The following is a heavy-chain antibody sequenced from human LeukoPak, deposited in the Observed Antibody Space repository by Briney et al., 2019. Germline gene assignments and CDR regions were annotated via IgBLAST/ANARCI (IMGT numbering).Heavy chain of an antibody. CDR2: IYYSGST. CDR3: ARLQSYCSSTSCYAGRYFDY. Sequence: SETLSLTCTVSGGSISGHYWSWIRQPPGKGLEWIGYIYYSGSTNYNPSLKSRVTISVDTSKNQFSLKLSSVTAADTAVYYCARLQSYCSSTSCYAGRYFDYWGQGTLVTVSS. V-gene: IGHV4-59*08. D-gene: IGHD2-2*01. J-gene: IGHJ4*02. CDR1: GGSISGHY.